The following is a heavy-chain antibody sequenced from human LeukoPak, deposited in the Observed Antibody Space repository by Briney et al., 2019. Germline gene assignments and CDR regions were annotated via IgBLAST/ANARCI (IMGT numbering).Heavy chain of an antibody. J-gene: IGHJ5*02. Sequence: ASVKVSCKAFGYTFTGYYMHWVRQAPGQGLEWMGWINPNSGGTNYAQKFQGRVTMTRDTSISTAYMELSRLRSEDTAVYYCARGGSGSSTWFDLWGQGTLVTVSS. CDR1: GYTFTGYY. V-gene: IGHV1-2*02. D-gene: IGHD2-15*01. CDR2: INPNSGGT. CDR3: ARGGSGSSTWFDL.